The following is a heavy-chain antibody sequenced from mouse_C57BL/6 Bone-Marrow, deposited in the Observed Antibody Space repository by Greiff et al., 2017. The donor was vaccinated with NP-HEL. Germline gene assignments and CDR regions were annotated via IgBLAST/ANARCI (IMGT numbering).Heavy chain of an antibody. CDR2: IDPETGGT. J-gene: IGHJ3*01. Sequence: VQLQQSGAELVRPGASVTLSCKASGYTFTDYEMHWVKQTPVHGLEWIGAIDPETGGTAYNQKFKGKAILTADKSSSTAYMELRSLTSEDSAVYYCTRHFYYGSSWAWFAYWGQGTLVTVSA. V-gene: IGHV1-15*01. CDR1: GYTFTDYE. D-gene: IGHD1-1*01. CDR3: TRHFYYGSSWAWFAY.